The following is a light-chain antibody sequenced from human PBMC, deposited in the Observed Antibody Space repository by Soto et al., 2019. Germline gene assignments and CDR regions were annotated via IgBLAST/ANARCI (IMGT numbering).Light chain of an antibody. J-gene: IGKJ1*01. CDR2: KAS. CDR1: QTISSW. V-gene: IGKV1-5*03. Sequence: DSQMTQSPSTLSGSVGGRFTITCLAVQTISSWLAWYQQKPGKAPKLLIYKASTLKSGVPSRFRGSGSGTEFTLTISSLQPDDFETYYCQHYNSYSEAFGQGTKVDIK. CDR3: QHYNSYSEA.